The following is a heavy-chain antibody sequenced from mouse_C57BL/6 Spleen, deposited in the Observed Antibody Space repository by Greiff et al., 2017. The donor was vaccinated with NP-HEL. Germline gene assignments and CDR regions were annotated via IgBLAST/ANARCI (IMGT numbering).Heavy chain of an antibody. CDR1: GFTFTDYY. Sequence: EVKLVESGGGLVQPGGSLSLSCAASGFTFTDYYMSWVRQPPGKALEWLGFIRNKANGYTTEYSASVKGRFTISRDNSQSNLYLQLIALRAEESTTYYCAMSDGYVYWYFDVWGTGTTVTVAS. J-gene: IGHJ1*03. CDR2: IRNKANGYTT. CDR3: AMSDGYVYWYFDV. D-gene: IGHD2-3*01. V-gene: IGHV7-3*01.